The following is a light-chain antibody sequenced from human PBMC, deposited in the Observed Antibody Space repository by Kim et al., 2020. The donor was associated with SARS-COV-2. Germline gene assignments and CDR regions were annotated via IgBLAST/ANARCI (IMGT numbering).Light chain of an antibody. Sequence: LSPRNRATLSIRASQSVGNSLAWCQHEPGQAPRLLLYDVSNRATGIPARFTGSGSGTDFTLTITSLEPEDFAFYYCQQRRNWPAYTFGQGTKLEI. CDR3: QQRRNWPAYT. J-gene: IGKJ2*01. CDR1: QSVGNS. V-gene: IGKV3-11*01. CDR2: DVS.